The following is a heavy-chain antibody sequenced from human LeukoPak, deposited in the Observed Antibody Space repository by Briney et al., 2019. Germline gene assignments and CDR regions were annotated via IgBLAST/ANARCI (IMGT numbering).Heavy chain of an antibody. V-gene: IGHV4-59*08. CDR1: GGPISSYY. D-gene: IGHD6-19*01. CDR3: ASHTRGAWPASSGWYNYYYYGMDV. J-gene: IGHJ6*02. Sequence: PSETLSLTCTVSGGPISSYYWSWIRQPPGKGLEWIGYIYYSGSTNYNPSLKSRVTISVDTSKNQFSLKLSSVTAADTAVYYCASHTRGAWPASSGWYNYYYYGMDVWGQGTTVTVFS. CDR2: IYYSGST.